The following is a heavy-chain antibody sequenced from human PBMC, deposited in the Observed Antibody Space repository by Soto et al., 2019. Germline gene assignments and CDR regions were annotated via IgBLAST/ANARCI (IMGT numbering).Heavy chain of an antibody. CDR2: IWYDGSNK. J-gene: IGHJ4*02. D-gene: IGHD6-13*01. Sequence: GGSLRLSCAASGFTFSSYGMHWVRQAPGKGLEWVAVIWYDGSNKYYADSVKGRFTISRDNSKNTLYLQMNSLRAEDTAVYYCARDISWYVLDYWGQGTLVTVSS. CDR1: GFTFSSYG. CDR3: ARDISWYVLDY. V-gene: IGHV3-33*01.